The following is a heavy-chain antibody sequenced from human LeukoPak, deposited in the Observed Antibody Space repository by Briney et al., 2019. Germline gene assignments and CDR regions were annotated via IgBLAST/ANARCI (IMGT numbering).Heavy chain of an antibody. J-gene: IGHJ5*02. V-gene: IGHV4-39*01. CDR3: ARGWVIYYYDSSGYYYEDWFDP. D-gene: IGHD3-22*01. CDR1: GGSISSSSYY. CDR2: IYYSGST. Sequence: SETLSLTCTVSGGSISSSSYYWGWIRQPPGKGLEWIGSIYYSGSTYYNPSLKSRVTISVDTSKNQFSLKLSSVTAADTAVYYCARGWVIYYYDSSGYYYEDWFDPWGQGTLVTVSS.